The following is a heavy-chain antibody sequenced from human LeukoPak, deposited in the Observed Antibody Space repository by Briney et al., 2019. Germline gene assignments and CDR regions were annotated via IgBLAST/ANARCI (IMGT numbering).Heavy chain of an antibody. CDR2: ISSSISTM. Sequence: GGSLRLSCAASGFTFSTYSMNWVRQAPGKGLEWVSYISSSISTMYYADSVEGRFTISRDNTKNSLYLQMNSLRAEDTAVYYCARGYVWGSEGDYFDYWGQGTLVTVSS. V-gene: IGHV3-48*04. CDR3: ARGYVWGSEGDYFDY. J-gene: IGHJ4*02. CDR1: GFTFSTYS. D-gene: IGHD3-16*01.